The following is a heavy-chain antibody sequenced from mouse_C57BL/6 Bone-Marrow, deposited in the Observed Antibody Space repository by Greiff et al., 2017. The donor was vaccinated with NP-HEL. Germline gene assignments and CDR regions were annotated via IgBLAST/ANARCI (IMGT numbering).Heavy chain of an antibody. CDR2: IYPGGGDT. Sequence: QVQLKESGPELVKPGASVKLSCKASGYAFSSSWMNWVKQRPGQGLAWIGRIYPGGGDTNYTGKFKGQATLTADKSSSTAYMQLSSLTSEDSAVYFWEIENWDDAMDYWGQGTSVTVSS. D-gene: IGHD4-1*01. CDR3: EIENWDDAMDY. J-gene: IGHJ4*01. V-gene: IGHV1-82*01. CDR1: GYAFSSSW.